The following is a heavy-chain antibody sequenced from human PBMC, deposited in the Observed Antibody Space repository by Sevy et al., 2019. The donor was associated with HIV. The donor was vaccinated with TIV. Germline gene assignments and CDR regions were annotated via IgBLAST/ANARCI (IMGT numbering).Heavy chain of an antibody. CDR1: GFTFSSHW. V-gene: IGHV3-74*01. J-gene: IGHJ6*02. D-gene: IGHD3-3*01. CDR3: ARGQLLQFLEWPSYGLDV. Sequence: AGSLRLSCAVSGFTFSSHWMFWVRQAPGKDLVWVSHINSHGTITNYADSVKGRFAISRDNTKNTIYLQMNSLRAEDTAVYYCARGQLLQFLEWPSYGLDVWGQGTTVTVSS. CDR2: INSHGTIT.